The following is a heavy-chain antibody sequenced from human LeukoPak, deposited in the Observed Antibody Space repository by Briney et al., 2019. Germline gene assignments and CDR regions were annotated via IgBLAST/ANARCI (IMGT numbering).Heavy chain of an antibody. J-gene: IGHJ1*01. CDR1: GFTFSSYA. CDR3: ARPGIAAAGTSPSEYFQH. CDR2: ISGGGGST. Sequence: QAGGSLRLSCAASGFTFSSYAMNWVRQAPGKGLEWVSAISGGGGSTYYTDSVKGRFTISRDNAKNSLYLQMNSLRAEDTALYYCARPGIAAAGTSPSEYFQHWGQGTLVTVSS. D-gene: IGHD6-13*01. V-gene: IGHV3-23*01.